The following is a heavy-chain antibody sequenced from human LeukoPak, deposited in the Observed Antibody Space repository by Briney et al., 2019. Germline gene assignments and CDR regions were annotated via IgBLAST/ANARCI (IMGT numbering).Heavy chain of an antibody. Sequence: SETLSLTCTVSGGSISSYYWSWIRQPPGKGLEWIGYIYYSGSTNYNPSLKSRVTISVDTSKNQFSLKLSSVTAADTAVYYCARDRRYCSSTSCHNGVYYYYYYMDVWGKGTTVTVSS. CDR1: GGSISSYY. CDR3: ARDRRYCSSTSCHNGVYYYYYYMDV. CDR2: IYYSGST. D-gene: IGHD2-2*02. J-gene: IGHJ6*03. V-gene: IGHV4-59*01.